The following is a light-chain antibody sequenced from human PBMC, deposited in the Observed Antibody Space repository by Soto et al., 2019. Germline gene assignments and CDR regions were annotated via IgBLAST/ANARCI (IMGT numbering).Light chain of an antibody. CDR3: QQYDTLRVT. CDR1: QDISNY. CDR2: DAS. Sequence: DIQMTPSPSSLSASVGDRVTITCQASQDISNYLNWYQQKPGKAPKLLIYDASNLETGVPSRFSGSGSGTDFTITISSLQPEDIATYYCQQYDTLRVTFGPGTKVDIK. V-gene: IGKV1-33*01. J-gene: IGKJ3*01.